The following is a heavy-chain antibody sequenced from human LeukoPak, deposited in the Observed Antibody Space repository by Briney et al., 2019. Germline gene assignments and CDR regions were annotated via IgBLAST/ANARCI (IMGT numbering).Heavy chain of an antibody. J-gene: IGHJ6*03. Sequence: GGSLRLSWAASGFTCSSCDMHWVRQPTGQGLEWVSTIGTASDTYYPGSVEGRFTLSRDNAKNSLYLQMNSLTAGDTAVYYCARGPPRGKYYYMDVWGKGTTVTVSS. CDR2: IGTASDT. CDR3: ARGPPRGKYYYMDV. V-gene: IGHV3-13*01. CDR1: GFTCSSCD. D-gene: IGHD1-1*01.